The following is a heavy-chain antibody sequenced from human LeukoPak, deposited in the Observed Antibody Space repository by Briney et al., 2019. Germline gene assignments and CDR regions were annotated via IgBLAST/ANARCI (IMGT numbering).Heavy chain of an antibody. D-gene: IGHD6-19*01. Sequence: PGGSLRLSCAASGFTLTKYAMNWVRQSPGKGLEWVSGLGGSGGNTYYADSVKGRFIISRDKSKNRLYLQMNSLRAEDTALYYCAKDIYLAYDIAVAINYWGQGTLVTVSS. CDR3: AKDIYLAYDIAVAINY. CDR1: GFTLTKYA. V-gene: IGHV3-23*01. J-gene: IGHJ4*02. CDR2: LGGSGGNT.